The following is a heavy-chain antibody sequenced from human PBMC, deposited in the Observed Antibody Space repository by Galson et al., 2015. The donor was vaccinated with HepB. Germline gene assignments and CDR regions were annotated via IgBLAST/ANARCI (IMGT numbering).Heavy chain of an antibody. D-gene: IGHD1-26*01. CDR2: FDPEDGET. J-gene: IGHJ4*02. V-gene: IGHV1-24*01. CDR3: ATGHSGSYN. Sequence: SVKVSCKASGDTFSSYAISWVRQAPGQGLEWMGGFDPEDGETIYAQKFQGRVTMTEDTSTDTAYMELSGLRSEDTAVYYCATGHSGSYNWGQGTLVTVSS. CDR1: GDTFSSYA.